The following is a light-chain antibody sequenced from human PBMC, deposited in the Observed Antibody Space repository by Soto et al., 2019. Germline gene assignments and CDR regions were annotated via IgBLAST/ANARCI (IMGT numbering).Light chain of an antibody. CDR2: SHN. V-gene: IGLV1-44*01. Sequence: QSVLTQPPSASGAPGQRVTISRSGSRSNIGSNTVNWYQQLPGTAPKLLIYSHNQRPSGVPDRFSVSKSGTSASLAISGLQSEDEADYYCATWDDNLDGYVFGTGTKVTVL. CDR3: ATWDDNLDGYV. J-gene: IGLJ1*01. CDR1: RSNIGSNT.